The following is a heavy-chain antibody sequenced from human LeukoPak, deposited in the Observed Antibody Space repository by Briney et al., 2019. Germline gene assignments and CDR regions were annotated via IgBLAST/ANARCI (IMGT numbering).Heavy chain of an antibody. V-gene: IGHV4-34*01. CDR3: ARQTLRYFDWLDAFDI. Sequence: SETLSLTCAVYGGSFSGYYWSWIRQPPGKGLEWIGEINHSGSTNYNPSLKSRVTISVDTSKNQFSLKLSSVTAADTAVYYCARQTLRYFDWLDAFDIWGQGTMVTVSS. D-gene: IGHD3-9*01. CDR2: INHSGST. CDR1: GGSFSGYY. J-gene: IGHJ3*02.